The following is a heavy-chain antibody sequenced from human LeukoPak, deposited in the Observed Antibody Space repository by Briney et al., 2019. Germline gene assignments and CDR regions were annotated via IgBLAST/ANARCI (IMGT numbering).Heavy chain of an antibody. CDR1: GFTFSSYS. J-gene: IGHJ4*02. CDR2: ISGSGGST. CDR3: AKDSGSYFDY. V-gene: IGHV3-23*01. Sequence: EPGGSLRLSCAASGFTFSSYSMNWVRQAPGKGLEWVSAISGSGGSTYYADSVKGRFTISRDNSKNTLYLQMNSLRAEDTAVYYCAKDSGSYFDYWGQGTLVTVSS. D-gene: IGHD1-26*01.